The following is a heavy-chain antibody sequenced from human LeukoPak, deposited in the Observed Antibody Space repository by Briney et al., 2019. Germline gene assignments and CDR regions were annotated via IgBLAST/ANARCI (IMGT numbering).Heavy chain of an antibody. J-gene: IGHJ5*02. V-gene: IGHV3-7*01. CDR3: ARVVSCGGDCYPRVVADWFDP. D-gene: IGHD2-21*02. CDR2: IKQDGSEK. Sequence: PGGSLRLSCAASGFTFSSYWMSWVRQAPGKGLEWVANIKQDGSEKYYVDSVKGRFTISRDNAKNSLYLQMNSLRAEDTAVYYCARVVSCGGDCYPRVVADWFDPWGQGTLVTVSS. CDR1: GFTFSSYW.